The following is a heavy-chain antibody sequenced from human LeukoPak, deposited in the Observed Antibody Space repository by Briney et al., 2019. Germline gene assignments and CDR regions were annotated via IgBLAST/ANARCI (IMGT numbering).Heavy chain of an antibody. CDR1: GFTFSSYG. J-gene: IGHJ4*02. D-gene: IGHD1/OR15-1a*01. CDR2: ILYGGSNK. CDR3: ARNNESSLDY. V-gene: IGHV3-33*01. Sequence: GGSLRLSCAPSGFTFSSYGMRWARQAPGKGLGGVPVILYGGSNKYYADAVKGRFPISRDNSKNTLYLQMNSLRAENTAVYCGARNNESSLDYWGQGTLVTVSS.